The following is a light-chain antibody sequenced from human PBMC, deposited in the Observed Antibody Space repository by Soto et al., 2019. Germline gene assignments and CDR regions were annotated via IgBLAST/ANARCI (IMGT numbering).Light chain of an antibody. Sequence: EIVLTQSPGPLSLSPGERATLSCRAIQSVSNNYLAWYQQKPGQAPRLLIYGASSRATGIPDRFSGSGSGTDFTLTISRLDPEDFAVYYCQQHGSSPRTFGQGTKVDI. CDR1: QSVSNNY. V-gene: IGKV3-20*01. J-gene: IGKJ1*01. CDR3: QQHGSSPRT. CDR2: GAS.